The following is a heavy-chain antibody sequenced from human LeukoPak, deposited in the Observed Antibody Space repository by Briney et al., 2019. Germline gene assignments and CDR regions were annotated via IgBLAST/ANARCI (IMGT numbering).Heavy chain of an antibody. CDR2: ISSSSSYI. D-gene: IGHD2-15*01. V-gene: IGHV3-21*01. CDR3: ARDLDSYCSGGSCYSDY. Sequence: GGSLRLSCPASAFTFSSYSMNWVRQAQGKGLEWVSSISSSSSYIYYADSVKGRFTIPRDNAKNSLYLQMNSLRAEDTAVYYCARDLDSYCSGGSCYSDYWGQGTLVTVSS. CDR1: AFTFSSYS. J-gene: IGHJ4*02.